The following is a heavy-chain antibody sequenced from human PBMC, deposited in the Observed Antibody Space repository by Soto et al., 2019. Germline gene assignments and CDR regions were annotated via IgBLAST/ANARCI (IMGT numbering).Heavy chain of an antibody. CDR2: IGVYNGNT. Sequence: QVQLVQSGAEVKKPGASVKVSCKASGYTFSNYGLTWVRQAPGQGLERMGWIGVYNGNTDYAQKVKGRVTLTTDTSTSTAYMELRSLRSDDTAVYYCARDSLPMAVAAPDNWGQGTLVIVSS. J-gene: IGHJ4*02. D-gene: IGHD2-15*01. CDR3: ARDSLPMAVAAPDN. CDR1: GYTFSNYG. V-gene: IGHV1-18*01.